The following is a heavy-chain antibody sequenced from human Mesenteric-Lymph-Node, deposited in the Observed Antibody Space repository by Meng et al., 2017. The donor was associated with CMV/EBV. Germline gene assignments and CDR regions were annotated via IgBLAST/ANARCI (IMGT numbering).Heavy chain of an antibody. CDR2: IYYSGST. D-gene: IGHD6-13*01. J-gene: IGHJ6*02. CDR3: AREYSSSWSLIYYYGMDV. Sequence: SETLSLTRTVSGGSISSYYWSWIRQPPGKGLEWIGYIYYSGSTNYNPSLKSRVTISVDTSKNQFSLKLSSVTAADTAVYYCAREYSSSWSLIYYYGMDVWGQGTTVTVSS. CDR1: GGSISSYY. V-gene: IGHV4-59*01.